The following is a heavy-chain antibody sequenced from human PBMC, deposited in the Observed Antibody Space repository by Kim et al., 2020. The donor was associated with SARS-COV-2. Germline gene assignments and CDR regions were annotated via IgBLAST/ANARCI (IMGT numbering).Heavy chain of an antibody. CDR2: IIPIFGTA. CDR1: GGTFSSYA. V-gene: IGHV1-69*13. D-gene: IGHD6-13*01. CDR3: ARSSQQLNGMDV. Sequence: SVKVSCKASGGTFSSYAISWVRQAPGQGLEWMGGIIPIFGTANYAQKFQGRVTITADESTSTAYMELSSLRSEDTAVYYCARSSQQLNGMDVWGQGTTVTVSS. J-gene: IGHJ6*02.